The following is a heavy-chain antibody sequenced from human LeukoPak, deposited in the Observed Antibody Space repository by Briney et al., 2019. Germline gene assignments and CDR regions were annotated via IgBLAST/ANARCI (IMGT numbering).Heavy chain of an antibody. CDR3: ARVPLTVTNRLIGFDAFDI. CDR1: GGSISSGGYY. D-gene: IGHD4-17*01. V-gene: IGHV4-31*03. J-gene: IGHJ3*02. Sequence: TSETLSLTCTVSGGSISSGGYYWSWIRQHPGKGLEWIVYIYYSGSTYYNPSLKSRVTISVDTSKNQFSLKLSSVTAADTAVYYCARVPLTVTNRLIGFDAFDIWGQGTMVTVSS. CDR2: IYYSGST.